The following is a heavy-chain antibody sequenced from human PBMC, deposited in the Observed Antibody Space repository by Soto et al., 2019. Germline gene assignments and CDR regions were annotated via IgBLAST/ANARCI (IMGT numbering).Heavy chain of an antibody. V-gene: IGHV1-69*14. D-gene: IGHD4-17*01. CDR3: AGSPPTTVTMYRRYFDL. CDR2: IIPIFGTA. Sequence: QVQLVQSGAEVKKPGSSVKVSCKASGGTFSSYAINWVRQAPGQGLEWMGGIIPIFGTANYAKKFQGRVKITADKSTNPACMELGRLSSEDTSVYSCAGSPPTTVTMYRRYFDLWGRVPLLTVSS. J-gene: IGHJ2*01. CDR1: GGTFSSYA.